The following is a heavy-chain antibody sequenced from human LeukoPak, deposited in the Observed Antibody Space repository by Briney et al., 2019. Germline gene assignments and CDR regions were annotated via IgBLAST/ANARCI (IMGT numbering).Heavy chain of an antibody. CDR1: GFTFSSYE. Sequence: GGSLRLSCAAYGFTFSSYEMNWVRQAPGKGLQWVSYISSSGSTIYYADSVKGRFTISRDNAKNSLYLQMNSLRAEDTAVYYCASLGWTSEEVRGKGTTVTVSS. D-gene: IGHD3/OR15-3a*01. V-gene: IGHV3-48*03. J-gene: IGHJ6*04. CDR2: ISSSGSTI. CDR3: ASLGWTSEEV.